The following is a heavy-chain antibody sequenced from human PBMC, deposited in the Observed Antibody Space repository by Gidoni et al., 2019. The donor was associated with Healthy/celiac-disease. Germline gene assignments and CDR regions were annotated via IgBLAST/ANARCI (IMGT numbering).Heavy chain of an antibody. V-gene: IGHV4-31*03. Sequence: QVQLQESGPGLVKPSQTLSLTCTVSGGPISSGGYYWSWIRQHPGKGLEWIGYIYYSGSTYYNPSLKSRVTISVDTSKNQFSLKLSSVTAADTAVYYCARDVGNWNGRDYWGQGTLVTVSS. J-gene: IGHJ4*02. D-gene: IGHD1-20*01. CDR1: GGPISSGGYY. CDR2: IYYSGST. CDR3: ARDVGNWNGRDY.